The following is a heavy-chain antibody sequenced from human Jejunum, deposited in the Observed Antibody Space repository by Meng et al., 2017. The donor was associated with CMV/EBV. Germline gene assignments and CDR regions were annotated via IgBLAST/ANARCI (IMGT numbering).Heavy chain of an antibody. CDR3: AREEDFGVVMGY. J-gene: IGHJ4*02. Sequence: GESGGGVVRPGVFQCICCVVSGFTFSLYAMDVRHESTGKGLEWVAVTTADENIKFYADFVRGRFTISRDNAMNTRYLQMNSLRAEYTAVYYCAREEDFGVVMGYWGQGALVTVSS. D-gene: IGHD3-3*01. V-gene: IGHV3-30-3*01. CDR2: TTADENIK. CDR1: GFTFSLYA.